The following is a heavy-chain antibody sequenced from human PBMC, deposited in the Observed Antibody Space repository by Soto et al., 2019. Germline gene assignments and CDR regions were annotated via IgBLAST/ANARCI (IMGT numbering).Heavy chain of an antibody. Sequence: GASVKVSCKASGYTFTSYGISWVRQAPGQGLEWMGWINAYNGNTNYAQKLQGRVTMTTDTSTSTAYMELRSLRSDDTAVYYCARAGLRYFDWLTYLDYWGQGTLVTVSS. CDR3: ARAGLRYFDWLTYLDY. CDR2: INAYNGNT. V-gene: IGHV1-18*01. J-gene: IGHJ4*02. CDR1: GYTFTSYG. D-gene: IGHD3-9*01.